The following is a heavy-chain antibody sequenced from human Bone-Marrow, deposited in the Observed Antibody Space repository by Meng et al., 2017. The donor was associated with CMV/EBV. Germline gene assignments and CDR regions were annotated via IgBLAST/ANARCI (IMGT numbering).Heavy chain of an antibody. J-gene: IGHJ1*01. Sequence: ASVKVSCKASGYTFTRYYMHWVRQVPGQGLEWMGMINPSGGSTSYAQKFQGRVTMTRDTSTSTVFMDLSSLRSEDTAIYYCARVYYSPEYFQHWGQGNLVTVSS. CDR1: GYTFTRYY. CDR3: ARVYYSPEYFQH. V-gene: IGHV1-46*01. D-gene: IGHD4-11*01. CDR2: INPSGGST.